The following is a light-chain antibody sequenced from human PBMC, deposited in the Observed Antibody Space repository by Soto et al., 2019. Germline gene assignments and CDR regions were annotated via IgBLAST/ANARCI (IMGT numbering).Light chain of an antibody. Sequence: AIQLTQSPSYLSASVEDRVNISCSASQGISSALAWYQQKPGKAPKLLLYDASSFESGVPSRFRGSGSGTDFTLTITSLQSEDFALYFCQQYEKWPASITFGQGTRLEIK. V-gene: IGKV1D-13*01. J-gene: IGKJ5*01. CDR1: QGISSA. CDR3: QQYEKWPASIT. CDR2: DAS.